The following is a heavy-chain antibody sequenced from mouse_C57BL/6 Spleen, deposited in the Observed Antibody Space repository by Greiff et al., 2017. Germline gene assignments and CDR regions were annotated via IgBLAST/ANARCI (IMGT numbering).Heavy chain of an antibody. CDR1: GYTFTSYW. CDR3: ARPTRTAYAMDY. Sequence: QVHVKQPGAELVRPGSSVKLSCKASGYTFTSYWMHWVKQRPIQGLEWIGNIDPSDSETHYNQKFKDKATLTVDKSSSTAYMQLSSLTSEDSAVYYCARPTRTAYAMDYWGQGTSVTVSS. D-gene: IGHD1-2*01. CDR2: IDPSDSET. J-gene: IGHJ4*01. V-gene: IGHV1-52*01.